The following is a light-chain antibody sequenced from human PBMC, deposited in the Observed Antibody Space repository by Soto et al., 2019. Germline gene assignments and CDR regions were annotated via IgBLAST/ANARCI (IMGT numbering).Light chain of an antibody. CDR1: SSDVGAYDY. V-gene: IGLV2-8*01. CDR2: EVS. Sequence: SALTQPPSASGSPGQSVTISCTGTSSDVGAYDYVSWFQQHPGRAPKLMIYEVSKRPSGVPDRFSGSKSGNTASLTVSGLQTEDEADYYCSSYTGNGISTVVVGGGTQLTVL. CDR3: SSYTGNGISTVV. J-gene: IGLJ2*01.